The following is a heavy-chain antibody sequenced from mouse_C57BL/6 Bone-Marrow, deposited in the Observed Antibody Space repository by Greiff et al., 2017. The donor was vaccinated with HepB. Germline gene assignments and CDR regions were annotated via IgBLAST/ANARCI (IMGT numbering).Heavy chain of an antibody. D-gene: IGHD1-1*01. CDR3: ARWDYYGSSYKDWFAY. CDR2: ISSGSSTI. V-gene: IGHV5-17*01. Sequence: EVKLMESGGGLVKPGGSLKLSCAASGFTFSDYGMHWVRQAPEKGLEWVAYISSGSSTIYYADTVKGRFTISRDNAKNTLFLQMTSLRSEDTAMYYCARWDYYGSSYKDWFAYWGQGTLVTVSA. J-gene: IGHJ3*01. CDR1: GFTFSDYG.